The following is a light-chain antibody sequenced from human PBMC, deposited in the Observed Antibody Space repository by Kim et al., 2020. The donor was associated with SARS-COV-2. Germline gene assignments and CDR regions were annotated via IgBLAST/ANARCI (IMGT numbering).Light chain of an antibody. V-gene: IGKV3-11*01. CDR2: DAS. CDR1: QSVSSY. J-gene: IGKJ2*01. Sequence: EIVLTQSPATLSLSPGERATLSCRASQSVSSYLAWYQQKPGQAPRLLIYDASNRATGIPARFSGSGSGTDFTLTISSLEPEDFAVYYCQQRSNCLYTFGQGTKLEI. CDR3: QQRSNCLYT.